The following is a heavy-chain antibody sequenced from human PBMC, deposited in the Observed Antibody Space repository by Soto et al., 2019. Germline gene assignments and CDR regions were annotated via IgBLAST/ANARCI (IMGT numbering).Heavy chain of an antibody. CDR3: AGLPWADYGGIFDP. D-gene: IGHD4-17*01. CDR1: GGSISSYY. J-gene: IGHJ5*02. Sequence: QVQLQESGPGLVKPSETLSLTCTVSGGSISSYYWSWIRQPPGKGLEWIGYIYYSGSTNYNPSLKSRVTIAVDTSKNQFSLKLSSVTAADTAVYDCAGLPWADYGGIFDPWGQGTLVTVSS. V-gene: IGHV4-59*01. CDR2: IYYSGST.